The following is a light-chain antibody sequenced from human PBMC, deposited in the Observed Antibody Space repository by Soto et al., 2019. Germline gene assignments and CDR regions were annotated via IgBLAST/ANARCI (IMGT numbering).Light chain of an antibody. CDR3: SSYTSSSIPWV. Sequence: QSALTQPASVSGSPGQSITISCTGTSSDVGGYNYVSWYQQHPGKAPKLMIYEVSNRPSGVSNRFSGSKSGNTASLTISGRQAEDEAAYYCSSYTSSSIPWVFGGGTKLTVL. J-gene: IGLJ3*02. V-gene: IGLV2-14*01. CDR1: SSDVGGYNY. CDR2: EVS.